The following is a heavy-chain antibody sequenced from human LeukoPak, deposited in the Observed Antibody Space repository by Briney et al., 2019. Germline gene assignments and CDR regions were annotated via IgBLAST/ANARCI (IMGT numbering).Heavy chain of an antibody. J-gene: IGHJ6*02. V-gene: IGHV4-59*01. Sequence: SETQSLTCTVSGDSLSSYYWNWIRQPPGKGLEWIGYIHYSGRTNYNPSIRSRVTMSLDTSKNQFSLRLRSVTAADTAVYCCARPYVDPSGYYYGMDVWGQGTTVTVSS. D-gene: IGHD2-8*01. CDR2: IHYSGRT. CDR1: GDSLSSYY. CDR3: ARPYVDPSGYYYGMDV.